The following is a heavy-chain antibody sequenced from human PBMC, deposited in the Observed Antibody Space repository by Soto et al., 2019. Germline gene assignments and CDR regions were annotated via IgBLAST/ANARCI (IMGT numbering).Heavy chain of an antibody. Sequence: PGGSLRLSCAASGFTFSSYGMHWVRQAPGKGLEWVSSISSSSSNIYYADSVKGRFTISRDNSKNTLYLQMNSLRAEDTAVYYCAKMVVVPAGYWGQGTLVTVSS. D-gene: IGHD2-2*01. CDR3: AKMVVVPAGY. V-gene: IGHV3-21*04. J-gene: IGHJ4*02. CDR1: GFTFSSYG. CDR2: ISSSSSNI.